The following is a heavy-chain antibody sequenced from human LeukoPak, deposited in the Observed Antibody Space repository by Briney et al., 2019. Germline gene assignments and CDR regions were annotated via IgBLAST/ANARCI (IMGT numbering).Heavy chain of an antibody. Sequence: GASVKVSCKASGYTFTSYGISWVRQAPGQGLEWMGWISAYNGNTNCAQKLQGRVTMTTDTSTSTAYMELRSLRSDDTAVYYCARHNTPAGGGTGVLPKRYYYYYYGMDVWGQGTTVTVSS. D-gene: IGHD2-15*01. CDR3: ARHNTPAGGGTGVLPKRYYYYYYGMDV. J-gene: IGHJ6*02. V-gene: IGHV1-18*01. CDR1: GYTFTSYG. CDR2: ISAYNGNT.